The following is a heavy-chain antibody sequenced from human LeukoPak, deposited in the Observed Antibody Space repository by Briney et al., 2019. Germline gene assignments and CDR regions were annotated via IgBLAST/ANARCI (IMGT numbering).Heavy chain of an antibody. CDR3: ARQEYSSSPGDY. CDR1: GGSISSYY. Sequence: SETLSLTCTVSGGSISSYYWSWIRQPPGKGREGIGYIYTSGSTNYNPSPKSRVTISVDTSKNQFSLKLSSVTAADTAVYYCARQEYSSSPGDYWGQGTLVTVSS. V-gene: IGHV4-4*09. CDR2: IYTSGST. D-gene: IGHD6-6*01. J-gene: IGHJ4*02.